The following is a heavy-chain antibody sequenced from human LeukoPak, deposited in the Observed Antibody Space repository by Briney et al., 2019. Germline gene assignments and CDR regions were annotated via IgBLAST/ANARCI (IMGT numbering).Heavy chain of an antibody. Sequence: PGGSLRLSCAASGFTFSGYWMSWVRRAPGKGLEWVANIKQDGSEKYYVDSVKGRFTISRDNAKNSLYLQMNSLRADDTAVYYCARDRVWTVLYWGQGTLVTVSS. CDR1: GFTFSGYW. CDR3: ARDRVWTVLY. CDR2: IKQDGSEK. V-gene: IGHV3-7*01. D-gene: IGHD6-13*01. J-gene: IGHJ4*02.